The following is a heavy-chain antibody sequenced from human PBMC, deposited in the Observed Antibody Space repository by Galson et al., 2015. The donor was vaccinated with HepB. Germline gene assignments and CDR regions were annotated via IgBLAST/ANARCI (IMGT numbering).Heavy chain of an antibody. CDR2: ISGSGGST. J-gene: IGHJ4*02. V-gene: IGHV3-23*01. Sequence: SLRLSCAASGFTFSSYAMSWVRQAPGKGLEWVSAISGSGGSTYYADSVKGRFTISRDNSKNTLYLQMNSLRAEDTAVYYCAKGRVGATTRGEGNWGQGTLVTVSS. CDR1: GFTFSSYA. D-gene: IGHD1-26*01. CDR3: AKGRVGATTRGEGN.